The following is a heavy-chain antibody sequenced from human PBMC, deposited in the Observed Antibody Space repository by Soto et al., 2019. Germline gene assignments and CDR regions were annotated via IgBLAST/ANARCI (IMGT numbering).Heavy chain of an antibody. V-gene: IGHV1-69*12. CDR3: ARDIVLVPAAMNYYYYGMDV. CDR2: IIPIFGTA. D-gene: IGHD2-2*01. Sequence: QVQLVQSGAEVKKPGSSVKVSCKASGGTFSSYAISWVRQAPGQGLEWMGGIIPIFGTANYAQKFQGRVTITADESTSTAYMGLSSLRSEDTAVYYCARDIVLVPAAMNYYYYGMDVWGQGTTVTVSS. J-gene: IGHJ6*02. CDR1: GGTFSSYA.